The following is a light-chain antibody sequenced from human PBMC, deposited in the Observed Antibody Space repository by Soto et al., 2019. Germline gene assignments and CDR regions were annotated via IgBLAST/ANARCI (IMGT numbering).Light chain of an antibody. CDR2: AAS. V-gene: IGKV1-39*01. CDR1: QSISPH. CDR3: QQSYSTPLT. J-gene: IGKJ4*01. Sequence: DIPMTQSPSSLSASVGDRVTITCRASQSISPHLNWYQQKPGEAPNLLIYAASSLQSGVPSRFSASGSGTDFTLTISSLQPEDFATYYCQQSYSTPLTFGGGTKVEIK.